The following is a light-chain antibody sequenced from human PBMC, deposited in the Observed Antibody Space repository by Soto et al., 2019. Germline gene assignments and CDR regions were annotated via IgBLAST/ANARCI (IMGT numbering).Light chain of an antibody. CDR1: SSNIGSNY. J-gene: IGLJ1*01. V-gene: IGLV1-47*01. CDR3: AAWDDSLSVHYV. Sequence: QSVLTQPPSASVTPGQRVIISCSGTSSNIGSNYVYWYQQVPGTAPKLLIYKNNQRPSGVPDRFSGSKSGSSASLAISGLRSEDEADYYCAAWDDSLSVHYVFGVGTKVTVL. CDR2: KNN.